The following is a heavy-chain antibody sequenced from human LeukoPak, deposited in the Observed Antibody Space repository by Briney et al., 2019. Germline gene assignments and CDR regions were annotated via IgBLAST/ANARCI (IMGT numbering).Heavy chain of an antibody. Sequence: GRSLRLSCAASGFTFSSYAMHWVRQAPGKGLEWVAVISYDGSNKYYADSVKGRFTISRDNSKNTLYLQMNSLRAEDTAVYYCGRLEDFDYWGQGTLVTVSS. V-gene: IGHV3-30-3*01. CDR3: GRLEDFDY. J-gene: IGHJ4*02. CDR2: ISYDGSNK. CDR1: GFTFSSYA.